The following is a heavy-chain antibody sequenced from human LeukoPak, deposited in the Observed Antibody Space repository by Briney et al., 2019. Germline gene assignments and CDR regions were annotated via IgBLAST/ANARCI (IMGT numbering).Heavy chain of an antibody. V-gene: IGHV1-24*01. CDR3: ATPTAICSSTSCYPDAFDI. Sequence: ASVKVSCKVSGYTLTELSMHWVRQAPGKGLEWMGGFDPGDGETIYAQKFQGRVTMTEDTSTDTAYMELSSLRSEDTAVYYCATPTAICSSTSCYPDAFDIWGQGTMVTVSS. J-gene: IGHJ3*02. CDR2: FDPGDGET. CDR1: GYTLTELS. D-gene: IGHD2-2*01.